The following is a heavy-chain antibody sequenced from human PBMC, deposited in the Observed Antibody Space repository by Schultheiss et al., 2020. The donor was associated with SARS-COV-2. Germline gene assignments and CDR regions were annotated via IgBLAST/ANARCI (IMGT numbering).Heavy chain of an antibody. CDR3: AKGAEIQLWLFLFDY. D-gene: IGHD5-18*01. CDR2: ISASGHTT. V-gene: IGHV3-23*01. CDR1: GFTFSSYW. Sequence: GGSLRLSCAASGFTFSSYWMHWVRQAPGKGLEWVSAISASGHTTYYTDSVKGRFTISRDNSKNTLYLQMNSLRAEDTAVYYCAKGAEIQLWLFLFDYWGQGTLVTVSS. J-gene: IGHJ4*02.